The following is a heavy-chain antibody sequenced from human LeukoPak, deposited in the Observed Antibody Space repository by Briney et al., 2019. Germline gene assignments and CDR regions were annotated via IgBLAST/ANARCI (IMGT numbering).Heavy chain of an antibody. V-gene: IGHV1-2*02. Sequence: ASVKVSCKASGYTFTGYYMHWVRQAPGQGLESMGWINPKNGDTKYAQRSQGRLTISMDTSIDTVYMELSSLRYDDTAVYYCARLSALWGQGTLVTVSS. CDR3: ARLSAL. CDR1: GYTFTGYY. CDR2: INPKNGDT. J-gene: IGHJ4*02.